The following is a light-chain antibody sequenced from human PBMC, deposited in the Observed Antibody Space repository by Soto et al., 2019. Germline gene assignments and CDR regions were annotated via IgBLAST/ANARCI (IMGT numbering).Light chain of an antibody. V-gene: IGKV3-20*01. J-gene: IGKJ1*01. Sequence: EVVLTQSPGTLSLSPGDRATLSCRASQSVSSNYLACYQQRPGQAPRLLIYATSSRATGIPYRFSGSVSGTDFILTISRLEPEDFAIYYCQQSGNSPWTFGQGTKVEIK. CDR3: QQSGNSPWT. CDR2: ATS. CDR1: QSVSSNY.